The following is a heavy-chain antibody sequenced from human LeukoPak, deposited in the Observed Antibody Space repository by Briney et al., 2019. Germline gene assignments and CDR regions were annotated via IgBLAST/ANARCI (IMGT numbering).Heavy chain of an antibody. CDR1: GDPFSSHG. J-gene: IGHJ3*02. V-gene: IGHV1-69*05. D-gene: IGHD3-22*01. CDR3: ARDYNFDSSPYDDALDI. Sequence: SVKVSCKTSGDPFSSHGISWVRQAPGQGLEWMGGIIPVFHTANYAQDFQDRLTVTTNESTDTVYVELSSLRSEDTAVYYCARDYNFDSSPYDDALDIWGQGTVVTVSS. CDR2: IIPVFHTA.